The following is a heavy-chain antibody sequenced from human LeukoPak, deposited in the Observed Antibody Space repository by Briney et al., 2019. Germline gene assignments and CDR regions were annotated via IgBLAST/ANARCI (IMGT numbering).Heavy chain of an antibody. CDR2: IYSGGST. V-gene: IGHV3-66*02. D-gene: IGHD3-3*01. CDR1: GFTVSSNY. CDR3: AKIADFWSGYLTYYYYYYMDV. J-gene: IGHJ6*03. Sequence: GGSLRLSCAASGFTVSSNYMSWVRQAPGKGLEWVSVIYSGGSTYYADSVKGLFTISRDNSKNTLYLQMNSLRAEDTAVYYCAKIADFWSGYLTYYYYYYMDVWGKGTTVTVSS.